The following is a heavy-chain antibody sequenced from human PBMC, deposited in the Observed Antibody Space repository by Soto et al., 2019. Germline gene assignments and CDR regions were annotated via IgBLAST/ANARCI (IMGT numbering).Heavy chain of an antibody. CDR1: GGSFSGYY. Sequence: QVQLQQWGAGLLKPSETLSLTCAVYGGSFSGYYWSWIRQPPGKGLEWIGEINHSGSTNYNPSLKRRVTISVDTSKNQFSLKLSSVTAADTAVYYCARVQRGYCSGGSCYSYYYYYMDVWGKGTTVTVSS. J-gene: IGHJ6*03. V-gene: IGHV4-34*01. CDR3: ARVQRGYCSGGSCYSYYYYYMDV. CDR2: INHSGST. D-gene: IGHD2-15*01.